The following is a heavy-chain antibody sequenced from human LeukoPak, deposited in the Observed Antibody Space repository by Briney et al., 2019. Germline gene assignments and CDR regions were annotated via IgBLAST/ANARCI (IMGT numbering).Heavy chain of an antibody. J-gene: IGHJ4*02. CDR3: AGPFDSTLDY. D-gene: IGHD6-13*01. V-gene: IGHV3-21*01. Sequence: XKXXECVSSISSSSTYIYYADSVKGRFTISRDNAKNSLYLQMNSLRAEDTAVYYCAGPFDSTLDYWGQGTLVTVSS. CDR2: ISSSSTYI.